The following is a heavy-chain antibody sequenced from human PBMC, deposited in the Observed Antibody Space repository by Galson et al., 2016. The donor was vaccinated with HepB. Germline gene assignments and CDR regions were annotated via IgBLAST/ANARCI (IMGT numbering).Heavy chain of an antibody. V-gene: IGHV5-51*01. CDR3: ARASRSYYNWFNP. CDR2: IYPGDSDT. Sequence: GAEVKKPGESLKISCSTSGYNFTTYWIGWVRQVSGKGLEWMGVIYPGDSDTRYSPSFQGQVTISADKSVNTTYLELTSLKASDTAIYYCARASRSYYNWFNPWGQGTLVTVSS. J-gene: IGHJ5*02. D-gene: IGHD3-10*01. CDR1: GYNFTTYW.